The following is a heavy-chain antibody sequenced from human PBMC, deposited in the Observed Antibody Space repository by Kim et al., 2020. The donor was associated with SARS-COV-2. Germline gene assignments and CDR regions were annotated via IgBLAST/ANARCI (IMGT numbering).Heavy chain of an antibody. CDR1: GFTFSSND. CDR2: IGTAGDT. V-gene: IGHV3-13*01. Sequence: GGSLRLSCAASGFTFSSNDMHWVRQTTGKGLEWVSAIGTAGDTYYADSVRGRFTISRENPKNSLYLQVHSLRAEDTAVYYCARAQKTGTTRGFFDYWGQGARVTVSS. CDR3: ARAQKTGTTRGFFDY. J-gene: IGHJ4*02. D-gene: IGHD1-1*01.